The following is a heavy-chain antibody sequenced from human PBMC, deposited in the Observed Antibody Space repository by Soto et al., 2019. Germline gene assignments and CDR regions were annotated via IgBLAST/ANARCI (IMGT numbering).Heavy chain of an antibody. CDR1: GGSISSGGDY. CDR2: IFYSGST. J-gene: IGHJ4*02. Sequence: QVQVQDSGPGLVKPSQTLSLTCTVSGGSISSGGDYWSWIRQHPGKGLEWIGYIFYSGSTYYNPSLKSRVAISVDTSKNQFSLKLSSVTAADTAVYYCARAPGDYFDYWGQGTLVTVSS. V-gene: IGHV4-31*03. CDR3: ARAPGDYFDY.